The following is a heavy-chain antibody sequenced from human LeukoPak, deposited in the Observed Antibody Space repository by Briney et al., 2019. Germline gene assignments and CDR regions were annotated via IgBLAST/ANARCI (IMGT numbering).Heavy chain of an antibody. V-gene: IGHV1-8*01. CDR1: GYTFTSYD. J-gene: IGHJ6*02. D-gene: IGHD7-27*01. CDR3: ARVWGSRFIQYGMDV. Sequence: GASVRVSCKASGYTFTSYDINWVRQATGQGLEWMGWMNPSSGNTGYAQKFQGRVTMTRNTSISTAYMELSSLRSEDTAVYYCARVWGSRFIQYGMDVWGQGTTVTVSS. CDR2: MNPSSGNT.